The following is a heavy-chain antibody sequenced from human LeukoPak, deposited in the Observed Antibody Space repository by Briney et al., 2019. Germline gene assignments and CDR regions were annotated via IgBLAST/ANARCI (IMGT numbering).Heavy chain of an antibody. CDR1: GDSISIYY. D-gene: IGHD7-27*01. Sequence: PSETLSLTCSVPGDSISIYYWSWIRQPPGKGLEWIGYIYNSGSTNYNPSLKSRVTMSLDRSANQFSLNLSSVTAADTAVYYCARFSPRAMGNYFDFWGQGTLVTVSS. CDR2: IYNSGST. J-gene: IGHJ4*02. V-gene: IGHV4-59*12. CDR3: ARFSPRAMGNYFDF.